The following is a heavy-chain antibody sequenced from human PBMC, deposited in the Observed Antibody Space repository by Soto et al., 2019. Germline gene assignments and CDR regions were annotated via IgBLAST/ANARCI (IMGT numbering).Heavy chain of an antibody. V-gene: IGHV3-48*02. CDR1: GFTFSLYS. J-gene: IGHJ6*02. CDR3: ARAVTWSLDV. Sequence: EVQLVESGGGLVQPGGSLRLSCAASGFTFSLYSMSWVRQAPGKGLEWVSYISRSSTGIHYADSVKGRFTISRDDATNSMHLQMNSLRDGETAVYYCARAVTWSLDVWGQGTTVSISS. CDR2: ISRSSTGI. D-gene: IGHD3-10*01.